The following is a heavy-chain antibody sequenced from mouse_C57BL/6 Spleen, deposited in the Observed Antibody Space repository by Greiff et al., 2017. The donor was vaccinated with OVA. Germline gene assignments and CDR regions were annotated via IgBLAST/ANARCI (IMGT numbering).Heavy chain of an antibody. D-gene: IGHD1-1*01. CDR3: ARDTTVADY. CDR2: IDPSDSYT. CDR1: GYTFTSYW. Sequence: QVQLQQPGAELVRPGTSVKLSCKASGYTFTSYWMHWVKQRPGQGLEWIGVIDPSDSYTNYNQKFKGKATLTVDTSSSTAYMQLSSLTSEDSAFYYCARDTTVADYWGQGTTLTVSS. V-gene: IGHV1-59*01. J-gene: IGHJ2*01.